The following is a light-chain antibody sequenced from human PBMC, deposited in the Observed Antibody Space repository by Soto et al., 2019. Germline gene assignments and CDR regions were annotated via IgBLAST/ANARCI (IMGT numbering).Light chain of an antibody. CDR3: LQRSNWRT. V-gene: IGKV3-11*01. J-gene: IGKJ5*01. Sequence: ELVLTQSPATLSLSPGERATLSCRASQSVSRYLAWYQQKPGQAPRLLIYDASNRATGIPARFSGSGSGTDFTLTISSLEPEDFAVYYCLQRSNWRTFGQGTRLEI. CDR1: QSVSRY. CDR2: DAS.